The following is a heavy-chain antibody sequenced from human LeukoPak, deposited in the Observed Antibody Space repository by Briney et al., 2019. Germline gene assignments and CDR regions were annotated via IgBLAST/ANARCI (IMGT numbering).Heavy chain of an antibody. V-gene: IGHV1-69-2*01. Sequence: ASVKVSCKVSGYTFTDYYMHWGQQAPGKGLEWMGLVDPEDGETIYAEKFQGRVTITADTSTDTAYMELSSLRSEDTAVYYCAGYRGSYYDAFDIWGQGTMVTVSS. CDR3: AGYRGSYYDAFDI. J-gene: IGHJ3*02. D-gene: IGHD1-26*01. CDR2: VDPEDGET. CDR1: GYTFTDYY.